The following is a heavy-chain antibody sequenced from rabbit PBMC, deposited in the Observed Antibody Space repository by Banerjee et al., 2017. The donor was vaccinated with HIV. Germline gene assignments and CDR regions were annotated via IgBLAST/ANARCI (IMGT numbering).Heavy chain of an antibody. V-gene: IGHV1S45*01. D-gene: IGHD4-2*01. Sequence: QEQLEESGGDLVKPEGSLTLTCTASGFSFSSSYYMCWVRQAPGKGLEWIACIYTSSGSTWYASWVNGRFTISKTSSTTVTLQMTSLTAADTATYFCAGDSYAAGAYPLYFNLWGQGTLVTVS. CDR3: AGDSYAAGAYPLYFNL. CDR2: IYTSSGST. J-gene: IGHJ4*01. CDR1: GFSFSSSYY.